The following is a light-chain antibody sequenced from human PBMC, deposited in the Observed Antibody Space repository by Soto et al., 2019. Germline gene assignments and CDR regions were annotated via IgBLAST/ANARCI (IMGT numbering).Light chain of an antibody. Sequence: QSALTQPASVSGSLGQSITISCTGTSSDIGGYNYVSWYQQHPGKAPKLIIYEVSYRPSGVSNRFSASKSANTASLTISGLQPEDEADYYCNSFASSNSLIFGGGTKLTVL. CDR3: NSFASSNSLI. CDR1: SSDIGGYNY. V-gene: IGLV2-14*01. J-gene: IGLJ2*01. CDR2: EVS.